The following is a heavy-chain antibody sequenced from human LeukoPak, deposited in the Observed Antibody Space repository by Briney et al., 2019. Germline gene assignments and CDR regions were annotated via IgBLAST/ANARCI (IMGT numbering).Heavy chain of an antibody. CDR1: GGSISSGGYY. D-gene: IGHD3-3*01. CDR2: IYYSGST. CDR3: ARSVLRFSPFDY. V-gene: IGHV4-31*03. Sequence: SETLSLTCTVSGGSISSGGYYWSWIRQHPGKGLEWIGYIYYSGSTYYNPSLKSRVTISVDTSKNQFSLKLSSVTAADTAVYYCARSVLRFSPFDYWGQGTLVTVSS. J-gene: IGHJ4*02.